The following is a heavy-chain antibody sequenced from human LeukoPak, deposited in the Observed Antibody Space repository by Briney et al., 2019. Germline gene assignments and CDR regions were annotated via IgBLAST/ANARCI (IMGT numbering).Heavy chain of an antibody. CDR1: GFTFSSYE. D-gene: IGHD2-2*02. Sequence: PGGSLRLSCAASGFTFSSYEMNWVRQAPGKGLEWVSYISSSGSTIYYADSVKGRFTISGDNAKNSLYLQMNSLRAEDTAVYYCARDAPDYCSSTSCYNSYYYGMDVWGQGTTVTVSS. V-gene: IGHV3-48*03. CDR3: ARDAPDYCSSTSCYNSYYYGMDV. CDR2: ISSSGSTI. J-gene: IGHJ6*02.